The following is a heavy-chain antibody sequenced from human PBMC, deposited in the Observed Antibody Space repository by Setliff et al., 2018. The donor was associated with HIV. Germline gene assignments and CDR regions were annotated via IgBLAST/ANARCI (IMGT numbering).Heavy chain of an antibody. V-gene: IGHV1-18*01. J-gene: IGHJ3*02. CDR3: ARVAWYYSFWSGLGDAFDI. D-gene: IGHD3-3*01. CDR1: GYTFTSYG. Sequence: GASVKVSCKASGYTFTSYGISWVRQAPGQGLEWMGWISAYSGNTNYAQKLQGRVTMTTDTSTSTAYMELRSQRSDDTAVYYCARVAWYYSFWSGLGDAFDIWGQGTMVTVSS. CDR2: ISAYSGNT.